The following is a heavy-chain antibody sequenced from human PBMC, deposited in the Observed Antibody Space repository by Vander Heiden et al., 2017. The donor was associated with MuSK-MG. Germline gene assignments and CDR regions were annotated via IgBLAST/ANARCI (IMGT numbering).Heavy chain of an antibody. J-gene: IGHJ5*02. CDR2: IYYSGST. CDR3: ARQRGIATPGGIGSWFDP. V-gene: IGHV4-59*08. CDR1: GGSISSYY. Sequence: QVQLQESGPGLVKPSETLSLTCTVSGGSISSYYWSWIRHPPGKGLEWIGYIYYSGSTNSNPSLKSRVTISVDTSKNQFSLRLSSVTAADTAVYYCARQRGIATPGGIGSWFDPWGQGTLVTVSS. D-gene: IGHD6-13*01.